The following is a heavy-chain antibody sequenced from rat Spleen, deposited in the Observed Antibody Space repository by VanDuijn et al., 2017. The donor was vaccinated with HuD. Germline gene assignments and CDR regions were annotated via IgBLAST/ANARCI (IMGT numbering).Heavy chain of an antibody. CDR1: GFTFSNYG. J-gene: IGHJ3*01. Sequence: EVQLVESGGGLVQPGRSLKLSCAASGFTFSNYGMAWVCQAPTKGLEWVATISYDGSSTYYRDSVKGRFTISRDNAKSTLYLQLDSLRSEDTATYYCARPLNYYSSPHWFAYWGQGTLVTVSS. D-gene: IGHD1-2*01. CDR3: ARPLNYYSSPHWFAY. V-gene: IGHV5-29*01. CDR2: ISYDGSST.